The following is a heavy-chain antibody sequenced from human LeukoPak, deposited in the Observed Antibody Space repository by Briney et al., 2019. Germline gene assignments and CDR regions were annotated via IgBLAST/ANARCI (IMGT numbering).Heavy chain of an antibody. J-gene: IGHJ6*02. CDR2: INPNSGGT. D-gene: IGHD2-2*01. CDR3: ARAKFHCSSTSCYSFYGMDV. Sequence: ASVKLSCKASGYTFTGYYMHWVRQAPGQGLEWMGWINPNSGGTNYAQKFQGRVTMTRDTSISTAYMELSRLRSDDTAVYYCARAKFHCSSTSCYSFYGMDVWGQGTTVTVSS. V-gene: IGHV1-2*02. CDR1: GYTFTGYY.